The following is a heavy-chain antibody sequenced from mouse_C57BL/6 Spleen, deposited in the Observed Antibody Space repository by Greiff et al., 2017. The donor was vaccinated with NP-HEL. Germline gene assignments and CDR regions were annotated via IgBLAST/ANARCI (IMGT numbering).Heavy chain of an antibody. CDR3: ARDYYGSSGYFDV. D-gene: IGHD1-1*01. CDR1: GYTFTSYG. V-gene: IGHV1-81*01. J-gene: IGHJ1*03. CDR2: IYPRSGNT. Sequence: QVHVKQSGAELARPGASVKLSCKASGYTFTSYGISWVKQRTGQGLEWIGEIYPRSGNTYYNEKFKGKATLTADKSSSTAYMELRSLTSEDSAVYFCARDYYGSSGYFDVWGTGTTVTVSS.